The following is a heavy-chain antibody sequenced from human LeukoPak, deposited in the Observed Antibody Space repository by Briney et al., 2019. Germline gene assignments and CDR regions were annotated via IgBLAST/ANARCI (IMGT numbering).Heavy chain of an antibody. V-gene: IGHV4-34*01. CDR2: INHSGST. CDR1: GGSFSGYY. Sequence: SETLSLTCAVYGGSFSGYYWSWIRQPPGKGLEWIGEINHSGSTNYNPSLKGRVTISVDRSKNQFSLKLSSVTAADTAVYYCARVGWGPSVSGYDYWGQGTLVTVSS. D-gene: IGHD3-22*01. J-gene: IGHJ4*02. CDR3: ARVGWGPSVSGYDY.